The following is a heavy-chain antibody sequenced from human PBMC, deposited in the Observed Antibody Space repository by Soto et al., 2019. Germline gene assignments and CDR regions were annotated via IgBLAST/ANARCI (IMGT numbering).Heavy chain of an antibody. CDR3: ARDPVDGYAFFDN. CDR2: IYYSGST. J-gene: IGHJ5*02. V-gene: IGHV4-59*12. CDR1: GASLSTSY. Sequence: PSETLSLTCTVSGASLSTSYWSWIRQPPGKGLEWIGYIYYSGSTKYNPSLESRVTISVDRSKNQFSLKLSSVTAADTAVYWCARDPVDGYAFFDNWGQGALVTVSS. D-gene: IGHD5-12*01.